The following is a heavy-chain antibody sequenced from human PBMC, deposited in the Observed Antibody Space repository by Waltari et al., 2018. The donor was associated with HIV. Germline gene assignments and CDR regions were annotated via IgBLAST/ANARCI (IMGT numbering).Heavy chain of an antibody. CDR1: GYTFITYG. CDR2: ISVYKGDT. CDR3: ARVSGSGYYGMDV. V-gene: IGHV1-18*01. Sequence: QVHLVQSGGEVKKPGASVKVSCKASGYTFITYGISWVRQAPGHWLEWMGWISVYKGDTNYAQKFQGRDTMTTDTSTSTAYMELRSLRSDDTAVYFCARVSGSGYYGMDVWGQGTTVTVSS. J-gene: IGHJ6*02. D-gene: IGHD3-10*01.